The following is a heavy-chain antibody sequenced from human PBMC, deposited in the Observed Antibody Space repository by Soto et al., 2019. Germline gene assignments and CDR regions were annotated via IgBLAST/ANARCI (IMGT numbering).Heavy chain of an antibody. J-gene: IGHJ3*02. V-gene: IGHV3-23*01. CDR2: ISGSGGST. Sequence: HPGGSLRLSCAASGFTFSSYAMSWVRQAPGKGLEWVSAISGSGGSTYYADSVKGRFTISRDNSKNTQYLQMNSLRAEDTAVYYCAKSAGPSDGFDIWGQGTMVTVSS. CDR1: GFTFSSYA. D-gene: IGHD6-19*01. CDR3: AKSAGPSDGFDI.